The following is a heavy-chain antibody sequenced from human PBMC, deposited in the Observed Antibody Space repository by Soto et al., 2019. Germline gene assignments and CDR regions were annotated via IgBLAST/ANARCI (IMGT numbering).Heavy chain of an antibody. CDR1: GFTFSSYG. Sequence: LRLSCAASGFTFSSYGMHWVRQAPGKGLEWVAVIPYDGSNKYYADSVKGRFTISRDNSKNTLYLQMNSLRAEDTAVYYCTRGRGSWEVPDYWGQGTLVTVSS. CDR3: TRGRGSWEVPDY. CDR2: IPYDGSNK. J-gene: IGHJ4*02. D-gene: IGHD1-26*01. V-gene: IGHV3-30*03.